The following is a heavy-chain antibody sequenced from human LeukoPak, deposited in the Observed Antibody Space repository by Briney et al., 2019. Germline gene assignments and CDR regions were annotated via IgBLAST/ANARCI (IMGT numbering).Heavy chain of an antibody. CDR3: ARDLVSGYYGSGSYSYYFDY. D-gene: IGHD3-10*01. J-gene: IGHJ4*02. CDR1: GGSFSGYY. V-gene: IGHV4-34*01. Sequence: SETLSLTCAVFGGSFSGYYWSWIRQSPGKGLEWIGEINHSGSTKYNPSLKSRVTISVDTSKNQFSLKLSSVTAAGTAVYYCARDLVSGYYGSGSYSYYFDYWGQGTLVTVSA. CDR2: INHSGST.